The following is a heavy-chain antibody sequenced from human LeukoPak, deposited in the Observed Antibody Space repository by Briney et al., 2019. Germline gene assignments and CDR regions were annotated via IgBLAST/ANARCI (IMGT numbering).Heavy chain of an antibody. J-gene: IGHJ4*02. V-gene: IGHV3-30*19. CDR2: IWYDGSND. CDR1: GFTFRNYD. D-gene: IGHD3-10*01. CDR3: ARVGYYSSGPFSYFDY. Sequence: GGSLRLSCAASGFTFRNYDMHWVRQAPGKGLEWVAVIWYDGSNDYYAESVKGRFTISRDSSENTLYLEMNSLRVEDTAVYYCARVGYYSSGPFSYFDYWGQGTLVTVSS.